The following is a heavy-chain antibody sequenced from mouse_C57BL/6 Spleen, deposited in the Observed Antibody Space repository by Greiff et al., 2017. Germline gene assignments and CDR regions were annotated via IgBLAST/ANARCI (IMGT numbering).Heavy chain of an antibody. J-gene: IGHJ2*01. Sequence: EVNLVESGGGLVKPGGSLKLSCAASGFTFSSYAMSWVRQTPEKRLEWVATISDGGSYTYYPDNVKGRFTISRDNATNNLYLQMSHLKSEDTAMYYCARDGTTGGFDYWGQGTTLTVSS. V-gene: IGHV5-4*01. CDR3: ARDGTTGGFDY. D-gene: IGHD1-1*01. CDR1: GFTFSSYA. CDR2: ISDGGSYT.